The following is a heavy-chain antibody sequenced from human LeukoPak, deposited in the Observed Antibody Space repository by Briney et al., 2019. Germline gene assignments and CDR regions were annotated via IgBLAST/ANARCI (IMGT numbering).Heavy chain of an antibody. CDR2: INSDGSST. D-gene: IGHD6-19*01. J-gene: IGHJ4*02. Sequence: GGSLRLSCAASGFTFSIYWMDWVRQAPGKGLVWVSRINSDGSSTIYAGSVKGRFTISRDNAQNTLYLQMNSLRAEDTAVYYCAGGISVAYSFDYWGQGALVTVSS. V-gene: IGHV3-74*01. CDR3: AGGISVAYSFDY. CDR1: GFTFSIYW.